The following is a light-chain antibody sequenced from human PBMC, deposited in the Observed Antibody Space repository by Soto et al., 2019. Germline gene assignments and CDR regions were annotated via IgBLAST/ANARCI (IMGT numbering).Light chain of an antibody. CDR1: RGSFASNY. J-gene: IGLJ7*01. Sequence: FMLTQPHSVSESPGKTVTLSCTRSRGSFASNYVQWYQQRPGSAPTTVIYEDNQRPSGVPDRFSGSIDSSSNSASLTISGLRAEDEADYYCQSYDNTPGAVFGGGTQLTVL. CDR3: QSYDNTPGAV. CDR2: EDN. V-gene: IGLV6-57*03.